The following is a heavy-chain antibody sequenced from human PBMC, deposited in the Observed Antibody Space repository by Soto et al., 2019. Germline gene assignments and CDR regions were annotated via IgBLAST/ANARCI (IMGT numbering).Heavy chain of an antibody. V-gene: IGHV4-59*01. D-gene: IGHD6-13*01. CDR2: VYNSGST. CDR3: ARYRREAVAGYTLEN. Sequence: PSETLSLTFTVSGGSISSNYWTWIRQPPGKGLEWIGYVYNSGSTNYNPSLKSRVTISEDTSKSQFSLKVNSMTAADTAVYYCARYRREAVAGYTLENWGQGILVTVSS. CDR1: GGSISSNY. J-gene: IGHJ4*02.